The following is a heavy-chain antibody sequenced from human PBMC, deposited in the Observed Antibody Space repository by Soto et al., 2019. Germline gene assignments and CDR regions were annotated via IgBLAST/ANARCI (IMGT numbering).Heavy chain of an antibody. CDR2: INAGNGNT. CDR1: GYTFTIYS. V-gene: IGHV1-3*01. Sequence: ALVKVSCKASGYTFTIYSIHWVRQAPGQRLEWMGWINAGNGNTKYSQKFQGRVTITRDTSASTAYMELSSLRSEDTAVYYCARSIVVVTALDYWGQGTLVTVSS. J-gene: IGHJ4*02. D-gene: IGHD2-21*02. CDR3: ARSIVVVTALDY.